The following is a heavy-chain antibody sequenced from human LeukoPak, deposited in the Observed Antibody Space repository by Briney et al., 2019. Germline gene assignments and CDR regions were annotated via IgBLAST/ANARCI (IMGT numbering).Heavy chain of an antibody. J-gene: IGHJ4*02. CDR3: ARDRDYYDSSGYYYVN. V-gene: IGHV3-21*01. D-gene: IGHD3-22*01. Sequence: GGSLRLSCAASGFTFSSYSMNLVRQAPGKGLEWVSSISSSSSYIYYADSVKGRFTISRDNAKNSLYLQMNSLRAEDTAVYYCARDRDYYDSSGYYYVNWGQGTLVTVSS. CDR1: GFTFSSYS. CDR2: ISSSSSYI.